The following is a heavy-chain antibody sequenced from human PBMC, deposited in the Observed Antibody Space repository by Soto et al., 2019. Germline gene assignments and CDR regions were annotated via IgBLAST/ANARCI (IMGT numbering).Heavy chain of an antibody. D-gene: IGHD3-10*01. J-gene: IGHJ6*02. CDR1: GGSFSSISNHY. V-gene: IGHV4-4*09. CDR2: ISNSGFI. Sequence: SETLSLTCTSSGGSFSSISNHYCSWIRQPPGKGLEWIGYISNSGFISYNPSLKSRLIISVDTSQNQVSLKLASVTAADTAVYYCSTQGFGILHGLVDVWGQGTTVTVSS. CDR3: STQGFGILHGLVDV.